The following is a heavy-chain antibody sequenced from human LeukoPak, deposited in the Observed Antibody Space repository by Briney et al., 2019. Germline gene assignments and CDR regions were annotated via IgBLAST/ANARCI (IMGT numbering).Heavy chain of an antibody. Sequence: ASETVSLTCTVSGGSISRYYWSWIRQPPGKGLEWIGYIYYSGSTNYNPSLKSRVTMSVDTSKNQFSLKLTSVTAADTAVYYCARSISWYSNLDYWGQGTLGTVSS. CDR1: GGSISRYY. CDR3: ARSISWYSNLDY. CDR2: IYYSGST. D-gene: IGHD6-13*01. J-gene: IGHJ4*02. V-gene: IGHV4-59*12.